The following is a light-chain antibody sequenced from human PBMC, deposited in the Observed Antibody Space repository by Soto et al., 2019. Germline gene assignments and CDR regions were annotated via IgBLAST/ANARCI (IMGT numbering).Light chain of an antibody. CDR2: STN. CDR3: VLYMGSGFWV. V-gene: IGLV8-61*01. Sequence: QTVVTQEPSFSESPGRTVTLTCGLSSGSVSTSYYPSWYQQTPGQAPRTLIYSTNTRSSGVPDRFSGSILGNKAALTITGAQADDESDYYCVLYMGSGFWVFGGGTKVTVL. J-gene: IGLJ3*02. CDR1: SGSVSTSYY.